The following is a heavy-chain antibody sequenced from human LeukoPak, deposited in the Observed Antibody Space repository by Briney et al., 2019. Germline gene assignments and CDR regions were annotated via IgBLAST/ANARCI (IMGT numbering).Heavy chain of an antibody. V-gene: IGHV4-59*01. J-gene: IGHJ4*02. CDR3: ARDGYYDILTGYWPIDY. D-gene: IGHD3-9*01. Sequence: SETLSLTCAVYGGSFSGYYWSWIRQPPGKGLEWIGYIYYSGSANYNPSLKSRVTISVDTSKNQFSLKLSSVTAADTAVYYCARDGYYDILTGYWPIDYWGQGTLVTVSS. CDR1: GGSFSGYY. CDR2: IYYSGSA.